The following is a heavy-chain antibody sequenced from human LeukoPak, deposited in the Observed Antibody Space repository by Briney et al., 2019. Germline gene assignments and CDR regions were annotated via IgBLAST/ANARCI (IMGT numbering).Heavy chain of an antibody. CDR1: GGSISGYY. V-gene: IGHV4-59*01. CDR2: MYYSGPT. Sequence: PSETLSLTCTVSGGSISGYYWSWIRQPPGKALEWIGYMYYSGPTNYNPSLKSRVTISVDTSKNQFSLKLSSVTAADTAVYYCARLPGIVEPGKAVDYWGQGTLVTVSS. J-gene: IGHJ4*02. D-gene: IGHD6-19*01. CDR3: ARLPGIVEPGKAVDY.